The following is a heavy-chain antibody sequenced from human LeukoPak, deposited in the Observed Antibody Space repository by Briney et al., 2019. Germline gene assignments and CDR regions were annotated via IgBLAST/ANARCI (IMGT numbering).Heavy chain of an antibody. CDR3: AKEGLRYDSSGYPSHFDY. Sequence: PGGSLRLSSAASGFIFSSYSMSWVRQAPGKGLEWVSAISGSGGSTYYADSVKGRFTISRDNSKNTLYLQMNSLRAEDTAVYYCAKEGLRYDSSGYPSHFDYWGQGTLVTVSS. CDR1: GFIFSSYS. J-gene: IGHJ4*02. CDR2: ISGSGGST. V-gene: IGHV3-23*01. D-gene: IGHD3-22*01.